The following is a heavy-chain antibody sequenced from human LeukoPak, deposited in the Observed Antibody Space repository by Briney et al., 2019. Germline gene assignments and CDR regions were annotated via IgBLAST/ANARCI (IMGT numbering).Heavy chain of an antibody. J-gene: IGHJ4*02. CDR2: INGDGTVT. CDR3: TPG. Sequence: QPGGSLRLSCAVSGFTFSNYWMHWVRQAPGKGLVWVSRINGDGTVTFYADSVKGQFTISRDNAKNTLFLQMNSLRAEDTAVYYCTPGGGRGTLVTVSS. CDR1: GFTFSNYW. D-gene: IGHD3-10*01. V-gene: IGHV3-74*01.